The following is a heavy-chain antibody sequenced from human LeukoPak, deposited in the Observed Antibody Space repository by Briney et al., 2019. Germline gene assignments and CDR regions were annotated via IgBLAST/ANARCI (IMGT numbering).Heavy chain of an antibody. CDR3: GKEGTPHVSTWYDL. CDR1: GVTLSPYG. J-gene: IGHJ5*02. Sequence: GGSLRLSCAASGVTLSPYGMHWVRQAPGKGLEWVAVISYEGGTQHYADSVKGRFIISRDNPRKTLYLQMNILRTEDTAVYYCGKEGTPHVSTWYDLWGQGTQVIVSS. CDR2: ISYEGGTQ. D-gene: IGHD3-10*01. V-gene: IGHV3-30*18.